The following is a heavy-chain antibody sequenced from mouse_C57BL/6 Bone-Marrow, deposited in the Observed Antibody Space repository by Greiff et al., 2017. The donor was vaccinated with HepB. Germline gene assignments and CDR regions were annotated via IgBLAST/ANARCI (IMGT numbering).Heavy chain of an antibody. J-gene: IGHJ4*01. Sequence: QVQLQQSGAELVKPGASVKMSCKASGYTFTTYPIEWMKQNHGKSLEWIGNFHPYNDDTKYNEKFKGKATLTVEKSSSTVYLELSLLTSDDSAVYYCARDYYGSSYPFYYAMDYWGQGTSVTVSS. D-gene: IGHD1-1*01. CDR1: GYTFTTYP. V-gene: IGHV1-47*01. CDR2: FHPYNDDT. CDR3: ARDYYGSSYPFYYAMDY.